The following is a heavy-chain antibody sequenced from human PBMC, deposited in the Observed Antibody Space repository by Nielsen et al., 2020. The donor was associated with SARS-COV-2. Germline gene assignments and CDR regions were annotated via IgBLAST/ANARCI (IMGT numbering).Heavy chain of an antibody. CDR2: IYYSGST. Sequence: SETLSLTCAVYGGSFSGYYWSWIRQPPGKGLEWIGYIYYSGSTNYNPSLKSRVTISVDTSKNQFSLKLSSVTAADTAVYYCARVLRGSGSPGAFDIWGQGTMVTVSS. CDR3: ARVLRGSGSPGAFDI. D-gene: IGHD3-10*01. V-gene: IGHV4-59*01. CDR1: GGSFSGYY. J-gene: IGHJ3*02.